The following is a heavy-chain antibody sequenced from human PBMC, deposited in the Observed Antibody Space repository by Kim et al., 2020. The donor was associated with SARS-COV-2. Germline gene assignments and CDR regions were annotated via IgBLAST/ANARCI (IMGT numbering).Heavy chain of an antibody. CDR1: GFTFSSYG. V-gene: IGHV3-33*06. CDR3: AKTVTTGIYYYYYGMDV. CDR2: IWYDGSNK. D-gene: IGHD4-17*01. J-gene: IGHJ6*02. Sequence: GGSLILSCAASGFTFSSYGMHWVRQAPGKGLEWVAVIWYDGSNKYYADSVKGRFTISRDNSKNTLYLQMNSLRAEDTAVYYCAKTVTTGIYYYYYGMDVWGQGTTVTVSS.